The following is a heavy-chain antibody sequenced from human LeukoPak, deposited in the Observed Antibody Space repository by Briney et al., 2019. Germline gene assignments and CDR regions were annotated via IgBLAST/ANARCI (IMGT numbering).Heavy chain of an antibody. D-gene: IGHD4-23*01. CDR3: AKCLRWSYIGDY. Sequence: PGGSLRLSCAASGFTFSSYGMHWVRQAPGKGLEWVAFIRYDGNNKYYADSVKGRFTISRDNSKNTLYLQMNSLRAEDTAVYYCAKCLRWSYIGDYWGQGTLVTVSS. V-gene: IGHV3-30*02. CDR1: GFTFSSYG. J-gene: IGHJ4*02. CDR2: IRYDGNNK.